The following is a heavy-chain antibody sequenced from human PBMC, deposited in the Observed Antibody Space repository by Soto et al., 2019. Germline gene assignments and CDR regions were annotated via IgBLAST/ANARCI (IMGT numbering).Heavy chain of an antibody. Sequence: EVQLVESGGGLVQPGGSLKLSCAASGFTFSGSAMHWVRQASGKGLEWVGRIKSKADNYATAYAASVKGRFTISRDESDHTAFLQMNGLKSEDTAVYYCTRQFSGGDYVGYWGQGTLVTVSS. J-gene: IGHJ4*02. V-gene: IGHV3-73*01. CDR2: IKSKADNYAT. D-gene: IGHD3-10*01. CDR3: TRQFSGGDYVGY. CDR1: GFTFSGSA.